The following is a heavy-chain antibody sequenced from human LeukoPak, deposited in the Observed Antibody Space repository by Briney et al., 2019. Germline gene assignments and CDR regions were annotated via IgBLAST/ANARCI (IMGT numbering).Heavy chain of an antibody. V-gene: IGHV4-31*03. CDR3: ARGRGYSGSYPDY. J-gene: IGHJ4*02. Sequence: PSQTLSLTCTVSGLSISSGGYYWRWLRQPPGKGRQWIGYIYYSGSTYYNPSLKSRVTISVDTSKNQFSLKLSSVTAADTAVYYCARGRGYSGSYPDYWGQGTLVTVSS. CDR1: GLSISSGGYY. D-gene: IGHD1-26*01. CDR2: IYYSGST.